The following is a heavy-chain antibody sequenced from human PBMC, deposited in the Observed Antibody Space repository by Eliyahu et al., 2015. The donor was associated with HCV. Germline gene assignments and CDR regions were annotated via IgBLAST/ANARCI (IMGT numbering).Heavy chain of an antibody. V-gene: IGHV3-7*03. CDR2: IKQDGSEK. D-gene: IGHD2-15*01. CDR3: ARVTGYCSGGSCYSDYYYYYGMDV. CDR1: GFTFXSYX. J-gene: IGHJ6*02. Sequence: EVQLVESGGGLVQPGGSLRLSCAASGFTFXSYXMXWVXXAPGKGLEWGANIKQDGSEKYYVDSVKGRFTISRDNAKNSLYLQMNSLRAEDTAVYYCARVTGYCSGGSCYSDYYYYYGMDVWGQGTTVTVSS.